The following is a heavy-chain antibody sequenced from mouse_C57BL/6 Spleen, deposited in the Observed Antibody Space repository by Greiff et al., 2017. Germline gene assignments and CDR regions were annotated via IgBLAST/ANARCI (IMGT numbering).Heavy chain of an antibody. D-gene: IGHD1-1*01. V-gene: IGHV1-81*01. CDR2: IYPRSGNT. Sequence: QVQLKQSGAELARPGASVKLSCKASGYTFTSYGLSWVKQRPGQGLEWIGEIYPRSGNTYYNEKFKGKATLTADKSSSTAYMELRSLTSEDSAVYFCASGTTVVEYFDYWGQGTTLTVSS. CDR1: GYTFTSYG. CDR3: ASGTTVVEYFDY. J-gene: IGHJ2*01.